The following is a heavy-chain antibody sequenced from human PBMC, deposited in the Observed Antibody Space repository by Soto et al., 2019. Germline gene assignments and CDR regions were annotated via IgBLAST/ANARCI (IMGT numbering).Heavy chain of an antibody. D-gene: IGHD5-12*01. CDR2: IYYSGST. V-gene: IGHV4-59*01. CDR3: ARDEDGYRIDFDY. CDR1: GGSISRDY. J-gene: IGHJ4*02. Sequence: SESLSLTCTVSGGSISRDYWSWIRQPPWKGLEWIGYIYYSGSTNYNPSLKSRVTISVDTSKNQFSLKLSSVTAADTAVYYCARDEDGYRIDFDYWGQGTLVTVSS.